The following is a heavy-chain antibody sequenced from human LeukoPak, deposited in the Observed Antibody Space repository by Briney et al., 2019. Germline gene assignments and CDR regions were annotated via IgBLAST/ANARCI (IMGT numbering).Heavy chain of an antibody. D-gene: IGHD3-9*01. CDR1: GGSISSGGYS. V-gene: IGHV4-30-2*01. J-gene: IGHJ4*02. CDR3: ARGDSNRLGRGFDY. Sequence: PSETLSLTCAVSGGSISSGGYSWSWIRQPPGKGLEWIGYTYHSGSTYYNPSLKSRVTISVDRSKNQFSLKLSSVTAADTAVYYCARGDSNRLGRGFDYWGQGTLVTVSS. CDR2: TYHSGST.